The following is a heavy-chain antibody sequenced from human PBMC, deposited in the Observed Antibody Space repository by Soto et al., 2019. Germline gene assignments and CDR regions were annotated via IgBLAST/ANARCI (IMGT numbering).Heavy chain of an antibody. V-gene: IGHV3-7*01. CDR2: IKQDGSEE. CDR3: PTGIEARL. CDR1: GFTFSSYW. D-gene: IGHD6-6*01. J-gene: IGHJ6*04. Sequence: EVQLVESGGGLVQPGGSLRLSCAASGFTFSSYWMSWFRQAPGKGLEWVANIKQDGSEENYVASVKGRFTISRDNAKNARYLEMNILRFEDAAVSYCPTGIEARLWGKGTAVTVSS.